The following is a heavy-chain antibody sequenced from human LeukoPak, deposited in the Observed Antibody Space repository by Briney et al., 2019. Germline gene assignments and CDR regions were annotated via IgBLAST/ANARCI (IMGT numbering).Heavy chain of an antibody. CDR1: GFTFSSYS. D-gene: IGHD6-6*01. Sequence: PGGSLRLSCAASGFTFSSYSMNWVRQAPGKGLEWVSYISSSSSTIYYADSAKGRFTISRDNAKNSLYLQMNSLRAEDTAVYYCARDRKSIAARPYYFDYWGQGTLVTVSS. V-gene: IGHV3-48*01. CDR3: ARDRKSIAARPYYFDY. J-gene: IGHJ4*02. CDR2: ISSSSSTI.